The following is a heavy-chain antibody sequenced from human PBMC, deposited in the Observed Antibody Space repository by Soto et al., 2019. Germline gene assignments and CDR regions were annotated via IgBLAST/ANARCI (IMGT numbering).Heavy chain of an antibody. Sequence: SETLSLSSTVSVDSISSFFWTWIRQPAGKGLEWIGRIYTIGSTDCNPSLKSRVTMSVDTSKNQFSLTLSSVTAADTAVYYCARDYYNSSGYYYFDYWGQGTLVTVSS. CDR1: VDSISSFF. V-gene: IGHV4-4*07. D-gene: IGHD3-22*01. CDR3: ARDYYNSSGYYYFDY. J-gene: IGHJ4*02. CDR2: IYTIGST.